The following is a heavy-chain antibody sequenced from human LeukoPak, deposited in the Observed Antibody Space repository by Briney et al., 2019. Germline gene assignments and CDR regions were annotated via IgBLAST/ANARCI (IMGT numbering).Heavy chain of an antibody. Sequence: GGSLRLSCAASGFTFSGYWMSWVRQAPGKGLEWVAVISYDESNKYYADSVKGRFTISRDNSKNTLYLQMNTLRAEDTAVYYCAREYQLLRRDYFYLYMDVWGKGTTVTVSS. CDR1: GFTFSGYW. D-gene: IGHD2-2*01. V-gene: IGHV3-30-3*01. J-gene: IGHJ6*03. CDR2: ISYDESNK. CDR3: AREYQLLRRDYFYLYMDV.